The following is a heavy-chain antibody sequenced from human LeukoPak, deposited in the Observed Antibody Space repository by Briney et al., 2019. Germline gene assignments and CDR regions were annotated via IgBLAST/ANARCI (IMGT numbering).Heavy chain of an antibody. V-gene: IGHV1-8*01. CDR3: ARHPGISGWYPWFDP. CDR2: MNPNSGNT. D-gene: IGHD6-19*01. Sequence: ASVKVSCKASGYTFTSYDINWVRQATGQGLEWMGWMNPNSGNTGYAQKFQGRVTMTRNTSMSTAYMELSSLRSEDTAVYYCARHPGISGWYPWFDPWGQGTLVTVSS. CDR1: GYTFTSYD. J-gene: IGHJ5*02.